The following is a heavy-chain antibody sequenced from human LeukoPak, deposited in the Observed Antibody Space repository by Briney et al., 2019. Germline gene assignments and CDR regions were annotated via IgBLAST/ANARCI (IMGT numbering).Heavy chain of an antibody. CDR1: GFTFSNYA. CDR2: ISSSSCTS. CDR3: AKSPTRVGWYFDL. V-gene: IGHV3-23*01. J-gene: IGHJ2*01. D-gene: IGHD1-26*01. Sequence: PGGSLRLSCTASGFTFSNYAMSWVRQAPGKGLEWISAISSSSCTSYCADSVRGRFTISRDNYKNKLSLQLSSLRVDDTAVYYCAKSPTRVGWYFDLWGRGTLVTVSS.